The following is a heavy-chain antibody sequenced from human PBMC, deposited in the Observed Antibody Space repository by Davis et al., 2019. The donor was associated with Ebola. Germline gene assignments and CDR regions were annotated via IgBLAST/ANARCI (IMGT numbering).Heavy chain of an antibody. J-gene: IGHJ6*04. CDR2: INAGNGNT. CDR1: GYMFTNYG. V-gene: IGHV1-18*04. CDR3: ARGTCNGGNCYEVEYGGSMDV. Sequence: ASVKVSCKASGYMFTNYGISWVRQAPGQRLEWMGWINAGNGNTKYSQKFQGRVTMTRDTSTSTVYMELSSLRSEDTAVYYCARGTCNGGNCYEVEYGGSMDVWGKGTTVTVSS. D-gene: IGHD2-15*01.